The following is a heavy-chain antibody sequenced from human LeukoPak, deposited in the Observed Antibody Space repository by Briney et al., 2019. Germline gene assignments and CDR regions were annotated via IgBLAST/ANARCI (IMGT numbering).Heavy chain of an antibody. J-gene: IGHJ4*02. D-gene: IGHD5-18*01. CDR2: FDPEDGET. V-gene: IGHV1-24*01. Sequence: GASVKVSCKVSGYTLTELSMHWVRRAPGKGLEWMGGFDPEDGETIYAQKFQGRVTMTEDTSTDTAYMELSSLRSEDTAVYYCATVYSYGYYHFDHWGQGTLVTVSS. CDR3: ATVYSYGYYHFDH. CDR1: GYTLTELS.